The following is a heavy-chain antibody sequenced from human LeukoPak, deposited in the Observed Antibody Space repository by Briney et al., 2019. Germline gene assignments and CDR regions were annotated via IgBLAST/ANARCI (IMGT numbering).Heavy chain of an antibody. CDR2: IVGSGSSA. V-gene: IGHV3-23*01. J-gene: IGHJ4*02. Sequence: GGSLRLSCAASGFPFSSYAMTWVRQAPGKGPEWVSAIVGSGSSAYYADSVKGRFTISRDNSKNTLYLQMNSLRAEDTALYYCARSDNDYWGQGTLVTVSS. D-gene: IGHD2-21*02. CDR1: GFPFSSYA. CDR3: ARSDNDY.